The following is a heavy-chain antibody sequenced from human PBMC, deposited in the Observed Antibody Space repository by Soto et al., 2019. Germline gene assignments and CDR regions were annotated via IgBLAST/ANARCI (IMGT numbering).Heavy chain of an antibody. Sequence: SVKVSCKASGFTFTSSAVQWVRQARGQRLEWIGWIVVGSGNTNYAQKFQERVTITRDMSTSTAYMELSSLRSEDTAVYYCAAGFGGYYDSSGYYLPDYWGQGTLVTVS. CDR3: AAGFGGYYDSSGYYLPDY. CDR2: IVVGSGNT. J-gene: IGHJ4*02. CDR1: GFTFTSSA. D-gene: IGHD3-22*01. V-gene: IGHV1-58*01.